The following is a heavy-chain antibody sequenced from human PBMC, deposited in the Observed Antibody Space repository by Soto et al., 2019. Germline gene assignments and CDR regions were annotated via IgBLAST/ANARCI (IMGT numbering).Heavy chain of an antibody. D-gene: IGHD4-17*01. V-gene: IGHV1-46*01. CDR3: ARPMTTVNAFDY. Sequence: ASVKVSCKASGYTFTSYYMHWVRQAPGQGLEWMGIINPSGGSTSYAQKFQGRVTMARDTSTSTVYMELSSLRSEDTAVYYCARPMTTVNAFDYWGQGTLVTVSS. CDR1: GYTFTSYY. J-gene: IGHJ4*02. CDR2: INPSGGST.